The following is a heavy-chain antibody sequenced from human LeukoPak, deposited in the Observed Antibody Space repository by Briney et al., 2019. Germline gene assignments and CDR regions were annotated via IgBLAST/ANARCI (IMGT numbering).Heavy chain of an antibody. J-gene: IGHJ4*02. Sequence: PGGSLRLSCAASGFTFSSYSMNWVRQAPGKGLEWVSYISSSSSTIYYADSVKGRFTISRDNAKNSLYLQMNSLRAEDTAVYYCARDEGNYYDSSGPYFDYWGQGTLVTVSS. CDR3: ARDEGNYYDSSGPYFDY. D-gene: IGHD3-22*01. CDR1: GFTFSSYS. CDR2: ISSSSSTI. V-gene: IGHV3-48*04.